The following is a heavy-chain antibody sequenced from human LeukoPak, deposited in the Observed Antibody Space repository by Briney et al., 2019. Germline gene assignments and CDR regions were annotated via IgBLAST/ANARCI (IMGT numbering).Heavy chain of an antibody. V-gene: IGHV3-48*03. D-gene: IGHD4-23*01. J-gene: IGHJ4*01. CDR3: ARETQGLDF. CDR2: LSSGGTTI. Sequence: GGSLRLSCVVSGFTLRSYEMNWVRQAPGKGLEWISYLSSGGTTIYYADSVKGRFTISRDNAKNSLYLQMNSLRVEDTALYFCARETQGLDFWGQGILVTVSS. CDR1: GFTLRSYE.